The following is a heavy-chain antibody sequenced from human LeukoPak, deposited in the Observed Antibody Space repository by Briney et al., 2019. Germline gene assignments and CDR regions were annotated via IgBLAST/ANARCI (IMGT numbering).Heavy chain of an antibody. CDR3: ARDQDWNYAFDY. D-gene: IGHD1-7*01. CDR2: ISSSGSTI. Sequence: GGSLRLSCAASGFTFSSYEMNWVRQAPGKGLEWVSYISSSGSTIYYADSLRGRFTIPRDNAKNSLYLQMNSLRAEDTAVYYCARDQDWNYAFDYWGQGTLVTVSS. J-gene: IGHJ4*02. V-gene: IGHV3-48*03. CDR1: GFTFSSYE.